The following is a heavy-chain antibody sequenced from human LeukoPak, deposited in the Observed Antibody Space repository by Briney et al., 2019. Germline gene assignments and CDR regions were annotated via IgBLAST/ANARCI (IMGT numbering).Heavy chain of an antibody. J-gene: IGHJ4*02. CDR3: ARREQWLVGDDY. CDR1: GGSNYA. CDR2: IIPLLDAA. V-gene: IGHV1-69*10. D-gene: IGHD6-19*01. Sequence: SVKVSCKVSGGSNYAINWVRLVSGQGLEWLGGIIPLLDAANSAQKFQGRVTFTADKLTRTAYMELSSLRSEDTAVYYCARREQWLVGDDYWGQGTLVTVSS.